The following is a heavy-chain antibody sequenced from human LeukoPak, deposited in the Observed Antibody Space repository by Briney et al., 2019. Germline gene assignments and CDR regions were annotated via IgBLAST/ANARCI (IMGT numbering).Heavy chain of an antibody. CDR2: IYPGDSDT. Sequence: KHGESLKISCKSSGYSFTNYWIAWVRQMPGKGLEWMGIIYPGDSDTRYSPSFQGQVTISADKSITTAYLQWGSLKASDTAMYYCARRGVSSNWKTFDVWGQGTLVTVSS. D-gene: IGHD6-13*01. J-gene: IGHJ3*01. CDR3: ARRGVSSNWKTFDV. CDR1: GYSFTNYW. V-gene: IGHV5-51*01.